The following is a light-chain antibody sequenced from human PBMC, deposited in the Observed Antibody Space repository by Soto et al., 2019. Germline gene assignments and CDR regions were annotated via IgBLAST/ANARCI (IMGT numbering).Light chain of an antibody. CDR2: DAS. Sequence: DIQMTQSPSTLSASVGDRVTITCRASQTINSWLAWYQQKPGKAPKVLIFDASSLKTGVPSRFSGSGSGTEFTVTISNLQPDDFATYYCQQYDSYSSGPFGQGTKVDIK. CDR3: QQYDSYSSGP. J-gene: IGKJ1*01. CDR1: QTINSW. V-gene: IGKV1-5*01.